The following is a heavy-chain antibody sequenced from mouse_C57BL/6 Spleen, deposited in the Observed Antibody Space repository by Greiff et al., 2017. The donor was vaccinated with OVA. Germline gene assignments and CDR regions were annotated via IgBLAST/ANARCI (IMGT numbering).Heavy chain of an antibody. CDR3: AQTGTGSYYFDY. Sequence: QVQLQQPGAELVKPGASVKVSCKASGYTFTSYWMPWVTQRPGQGLEWIGRIHPSDSDTNSNQKFKGTATLTVDKSSSTAYMQLSSMTTEDSAVDYCAQTGTGSYYFDYWGQGTTLTVSA. J-gene: IGHJ2*01. V-gene: IGHV1-74*01. D-gene: IGHD4-1*01. CDR2: IHPSDSDT. CDR1: GYTFTSYW.